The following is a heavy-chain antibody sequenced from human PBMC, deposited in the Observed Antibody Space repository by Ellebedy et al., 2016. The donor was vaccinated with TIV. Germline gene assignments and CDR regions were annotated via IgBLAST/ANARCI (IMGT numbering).Heavy chain of an antibody. CDR3: ARVSGSYYG. Sequence: ASVKVSXXASGYTFTSYGISWVRQAPGQGLEWMGWISAYNGNTNYAQKFQGRVTMTRNTSISTAYMELSSLRSEDTAVYYCARVSGSYYGWGQGTLVTVFS. CDR2: ISAYNGNT. J-gene: IGHJ4*02. CDR1: GYTFTSYG. D-gene: IGHD1-26*01. V-gene: IGHV1-18*01.